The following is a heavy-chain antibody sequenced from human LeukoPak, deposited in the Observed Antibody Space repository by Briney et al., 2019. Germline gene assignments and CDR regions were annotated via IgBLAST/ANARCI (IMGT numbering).Heavy chain of an antibody. CDR1: GGSFSGYY. V-gene: IGHV4-34*01. CDR3: ARTPYSGSHFDY. J-gene: IGHJ4*02. Sequence: SETLSLTCAVYGGSFSGYYWSWIRQPPWKGLEWIGEINHSGSTNYNPSLKSRVTISVDTSKNQFSLKLSSVTAADMAVYYCARTPYSGSHFDYWGQGTLVTVSS. D-gene: IGHD1-26*01. CDR2: INHSGST.